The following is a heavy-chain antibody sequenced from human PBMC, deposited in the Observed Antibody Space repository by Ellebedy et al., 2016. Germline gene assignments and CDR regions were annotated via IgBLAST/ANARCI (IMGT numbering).Heavy chain of an antibody. J-gene: IGHJ6*03. CDR1: GFDFDAYS. Sequence: GGSLRLSXAASGFDFDAYSMNWVRQAPGKGLEWVSSISSSSGYIYYADSVKGRFTISRDNGKNSLYLQMNSLRVEDTAVYYCARAFSSVEYFFYMDVWGKGTTVTVSS. V-gene: IGHV3-21*01. CDR3: ARAFSSVEYFFYMDV. CDR2: ISSSSGYI.